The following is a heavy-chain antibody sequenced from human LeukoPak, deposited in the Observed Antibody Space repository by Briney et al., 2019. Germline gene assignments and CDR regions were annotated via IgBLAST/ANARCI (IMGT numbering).Heavy chain of an antibody. CDR3: ARKLSYSGTYVDAFDI. CDR2: MYHSGIT. Sequence: NASETLSLICTVSGYSISSGYYWGCIRQPPGRGLGWIATMYHSGITYFNPSLKGRVTISIDTSKNQFSLKLTSVTAADTAVYYCARKLSYSGTYVDAFDIWGQGTMVTVSS. J-gene: IGHJ3*02. CDR1: GYSISSGYY. V-gene: IGHV4-38-2*02. D-gene: IGHD1-26*01.